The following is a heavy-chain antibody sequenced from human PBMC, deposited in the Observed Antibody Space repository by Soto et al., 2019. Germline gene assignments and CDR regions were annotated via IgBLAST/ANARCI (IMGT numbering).Heavy chain of an antibody. CDR2: VNPILSMS. V-gene: IGHV1-69*04. D-gene: IGHD3-10*01. J-gene: IGHJ4*02. CDR3: ATSYGSGYRAFDY. Sequence: QVQLVQSGAEVKRPGSSVKVSCKASGDTFSFYSINWVRQAPGLGLEWMGRVNPILSMSNYAQRFQGRDTMTADKSTSTAYMELSGLRSEDTAMNYCATSYGSGYRAFDYWGQGALVTVSS. CDR1: GDTFSFYS.